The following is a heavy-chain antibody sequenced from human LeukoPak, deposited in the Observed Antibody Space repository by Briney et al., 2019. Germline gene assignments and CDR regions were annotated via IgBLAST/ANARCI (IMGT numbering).Heavy chain of an antibody. V-gene: IGHV3-30*18. D-gene: IGHD2-2*01. CDR3: AKGPLRGTAAAIDC. CDR1: GFTFNNYG. J-gene: IGHJ4*02. CDR2: ISYDGRNI. Sequence: GGSLRLSCAASGFTFNNYGMHWVRQAPGKGLEWVAVISYDGRNIHYPDSVKGRFTISRDISTDTLWLQMDSLRTEDTAVYYCAKGPLRGTAAAIDCWGQGTLVTVSS.